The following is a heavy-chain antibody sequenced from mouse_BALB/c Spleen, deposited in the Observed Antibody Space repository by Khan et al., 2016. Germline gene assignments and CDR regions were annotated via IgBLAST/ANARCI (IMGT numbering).Heavy chain of an antibody. CDR3: ARWNGYYAMDY. CDR1: GYSITSGYS. CDR2: IHYSGRT. V-gene: IGHV3-1*02. J-gene: IGHJ4*01. Sequence: EVKLEESGPDLVKPSQSLSLTCTVTGYSITSGYSWHWIRQFPGNKLEWMGYIHYSGRTTYNPSHKSRISITRDPSQNQIFLQLNFVTTEDTATYYCARWNGYYAMDYWGQGTSVTVSS.